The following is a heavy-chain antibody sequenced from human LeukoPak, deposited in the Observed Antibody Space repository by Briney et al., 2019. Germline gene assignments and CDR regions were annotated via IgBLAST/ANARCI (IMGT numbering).Heavy chain of an antibody. J-gene: IGHJ4*02. V-gene: IGHV1-58*01. D-gene: IGHD6-13*01. CDR2: IIVGSNDT. CDR3: AAPYSSSWFDF. CDR1: GFTLTSSA. Sequence: ASVKVSCTASGFTLTSSAVQWVRQARGQRLEWIGWIIVGSNDTNYAQKFQKRVTIARDMSKNTAYMELSSLRSEDTAVYYCAAPYSSSWFDFWGRGTLVTVSS.